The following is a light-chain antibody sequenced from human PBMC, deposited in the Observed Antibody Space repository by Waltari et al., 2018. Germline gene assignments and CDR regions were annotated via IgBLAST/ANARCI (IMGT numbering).Light chain of an antibody. Sequence: SYELTQPLSVSVALGATARITCRGTNIGHKYVHWYQQKPGQAPMLVIYRDSNRPSGIPERFSGSNSGNTATLTISRAQAGDEADYYCQVWDTSTYVVFGGGTKLTVL. CDR1: NIGHKY. V-gene: IGLV3-9*01. CDR3: QVWDTSTYVV. CDR2: RDS. J-gene: IGLJ2*01.